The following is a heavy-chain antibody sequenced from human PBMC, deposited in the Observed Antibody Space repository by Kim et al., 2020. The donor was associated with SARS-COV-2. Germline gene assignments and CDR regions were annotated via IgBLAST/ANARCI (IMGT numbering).Heavy chain of an antibody. CDR2: ITPSGGST. D-gene: IGHD3-9*01. J-gene: IGHJ4*02. V-gene: IGHV1-46*01. Sequence: SVKVSCKASGYTFTSYHMHWVRQPPGQGLEWMGIITPSGGSTSYAQKFQGRANMTMDTSTTTVYMERSSLRSEDTAVYYCVRDGSYDILTGYYWEGYFDYWGQGTRVTVSA. CDR3: VRDGSYDILTGYYWEGYFDY. CDR1: GYTFTSYH.